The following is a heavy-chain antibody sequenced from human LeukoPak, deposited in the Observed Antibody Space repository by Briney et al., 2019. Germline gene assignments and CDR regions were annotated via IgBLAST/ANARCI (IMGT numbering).Heavy chain of an antibody. D-gene: IGHD3-22*01. J-gene: IGHJ3*02. CDR1: GYTFTGYC. Sequence: ASVTVSCKASGYTFTGYCMHWVRQAPGQGLEWMGWINPNSGGTNYAQKFQGRVTMTRDTSIGTAYMELSRLRSDDTAVYYCARDTMIGVVIPHRGDDAFDIGGQGTMVTVSS. CDR3: ARDTMIGVVIPHRGDDAFDI. V-gene: IGHV1-2*02. CDR2: INPNSGGT.